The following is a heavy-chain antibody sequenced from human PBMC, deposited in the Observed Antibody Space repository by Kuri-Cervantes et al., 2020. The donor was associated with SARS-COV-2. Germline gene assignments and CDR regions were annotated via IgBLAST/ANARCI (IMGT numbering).Heavy chain of an antibody. D-gene: IGHD4-17*01. CDR2: IRGGGYTT. V-gene: IGHV3-23*01. J-gene: IGHJ3*01. CDR1: GFTFSRYA. CDR3: AKDPNGDYVGAFDF. Sequence: GESLKTSCAASGFTFSRYATIWVRQAPGKGLEWISAIRGGGYTTYYADSVKGRFTISRDNFKNTLYLQMNNLRAEDTAVYYCAKDPNGDYVGAFDFWGQGTLVTVSS.